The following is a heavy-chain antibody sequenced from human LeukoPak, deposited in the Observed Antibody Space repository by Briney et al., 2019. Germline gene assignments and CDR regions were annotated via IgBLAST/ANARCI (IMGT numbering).Heavy chain of an antibody. CDR3: ARELTWQVLDC. CDR2: ISESGSST. Sequence: PGGSLRLSCAASGFSFTTYAMSWVRQAPGRGLEWVSAISESGSSTYHADSVKGRFTISRENSRSTLYLQMNSLRAEDTAVYYCARELTWQVLDCWGQGTLVTVSS. V-gene: IGHV3-23*01. J-gene: IGHJ4*02. D-gene: IGHD4/OR15-4a*01. CDR1: GFSFTTYA.